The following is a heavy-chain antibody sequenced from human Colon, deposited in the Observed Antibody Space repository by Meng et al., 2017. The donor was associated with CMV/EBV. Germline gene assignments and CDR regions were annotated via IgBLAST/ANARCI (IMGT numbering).Heavy chain of an antibody. Sequence: GESLKISCAASGFTFSSYWMSWVRQAPGKGLEWVANIKQDGSEKYYVDSVKGRFTISRDDSNDSAFLQMSSLKTDDTAVYYCAVLAVAEPISYWGQGTLVTVSS. CDR3: AVLAVAEPISY. D-gene: IGHD6-19*01. J-gene: IGHJ4*02. CDR1: GFTFSSYW. CDR2: IKQDGSEK. V-gene: IGHV3-7*03.